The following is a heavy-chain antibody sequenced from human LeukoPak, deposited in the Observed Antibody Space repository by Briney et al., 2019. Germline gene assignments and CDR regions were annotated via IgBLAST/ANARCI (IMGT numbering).Heavy chain of an antibody. J-gene: IGHJ4*02. V-gene: IGHV3-48*03. CDR1: GFTFRNEE. CDR3: ARGGNYAPFDY. CDR2: IGNTGSPI. Sequence: PGGSLRLSCVVSGFTFRNEEMNWVRRVPGKGREWVAYIGNTGSPINYGESVKGRFTISRDNAKNSLYLQMNSLSGDDTGIYYCARGGNYAPFDYWGQGALVAVSS. D-gene: IGHD1-26*01.